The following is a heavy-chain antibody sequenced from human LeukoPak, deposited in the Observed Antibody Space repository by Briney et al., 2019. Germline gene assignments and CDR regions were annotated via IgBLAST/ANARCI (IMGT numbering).Heavy chain of an antibody. D-gene: IGHD6-19*01. CDR3: ARESSSGWYDAFDI. CDR1: GFTFSSYW. CDR2: INSDGSST. J-gene: IGHJ3*02. V-gene: IGHV3-74*01. Sequence: GGSLRLSCAASGFTFSSYWMHWVRQAPGKGLVWVSRINSDGSSTTYADSVKGRFTISRDNAKNTVYLQMNSLRAEDTAVYYCARESSSGWYDAFDIWGQGTMVTFSS.